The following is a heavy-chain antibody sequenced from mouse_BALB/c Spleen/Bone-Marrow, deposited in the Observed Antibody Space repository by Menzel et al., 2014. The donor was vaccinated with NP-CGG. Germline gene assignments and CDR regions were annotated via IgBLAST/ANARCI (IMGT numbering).Heavy chain of an antibody. Sequence: VQLQQSGPGLVQPSQSLSITCTVSGFSLTRNGVHWVRQSPGKGLEWLGVIWRGGSTDYNEAFMSRLSITKDNSKSQVFFKMNSLQGDDTAICYCAKGGITTVWYFDVWGAGTTVTVSS. D-gene: IGHD1-1*01. CDR2: IWRGGST. J-gene: IGHJ1*01. V-gene: IGHV2-5*01. CDR3: AKGGITTVWYFDV. CDR1: GFSLTRNG.